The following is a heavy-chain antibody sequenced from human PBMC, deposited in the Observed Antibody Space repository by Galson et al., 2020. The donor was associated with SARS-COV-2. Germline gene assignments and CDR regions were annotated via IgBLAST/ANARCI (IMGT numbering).Heavy chain of an antibody. CDR1: GYTFTSYG. CDR2: ISAYNGNT. V-gene: IGHV1-18*04. D-gene: IGHD6-13*01. Sequence: ASVKVSCKASGYTFTSYGISWVRQAPGQGLEWMGWISAYNGNTNYAQKLQGRVTMTTDTSTSTAYMELRSLRSDDTAVYYCARDLRIAAAGSNCFFDYWGQGTLVTVSS. CDR3: ARDLRIAAAGSNCFFDY. J-gene: IGHJ4*02.